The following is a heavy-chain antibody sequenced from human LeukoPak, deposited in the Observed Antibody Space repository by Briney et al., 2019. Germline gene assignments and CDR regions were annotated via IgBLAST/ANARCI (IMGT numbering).Heavy chain of an antibody. Sequence: GGALRHSCAASGFTFSIYAMSWVRQAPGKGVERVSSISRSSAYIFYGDSVKGRFTISRDDAKNTVYLQMNSLRAEDTAVYYCAGDYYYCYIDVWGEGTTVTVSS. CDR3: AGDYYYCYIDV. CDR2: ISRSSAYI. J-gene: IGHJ6*03. V-gene: IGHV3-21*01. CDR1: GFTFSIYA.